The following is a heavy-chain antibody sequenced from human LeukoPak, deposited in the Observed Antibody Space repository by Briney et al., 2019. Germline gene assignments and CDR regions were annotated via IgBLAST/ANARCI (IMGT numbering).Heavy chain of an antibody. J-gene: IGHJ6*03. D-gene: IGHD6-13*01. Sequence: SETLSLTCTVSGGSISSSSYYWGWIRQPPGKGLEWIGSIYYSGSTYYNPSLKSRVTISVDTSKNQFSLKLSSVTAADTAVYYCARSRSSSSWLTPHYYMDLWGKGTTVTVSS. CDR3: ARSRSSSSWLTPHYYMDL. V-gene: IGHV4-39*01. CDR2: IYYSGST. CDR1: GGSISSSSYY.